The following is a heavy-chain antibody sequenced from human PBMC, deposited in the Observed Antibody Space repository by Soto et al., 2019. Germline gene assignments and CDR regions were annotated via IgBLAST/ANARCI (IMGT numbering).Heavy chain of an antibody. J-gene: IGHJ4*02. V-gene: IGHV5-51*06. D-gene: IGHD5-12*01. CDR1: GYSFVSYW. Sequence: GESLKISCKGSGYSFVSYWIAWVRQMPGKGLEWMGSIYPGDSDTTYSPPLQGQVPLPADKSSTTVYLQSNTPKASDTAMYYCSKTDGYEVEYWGQGTQVTVSS. CDR2: IYPGDSDT. CDR3: SKTDGYEVEY.